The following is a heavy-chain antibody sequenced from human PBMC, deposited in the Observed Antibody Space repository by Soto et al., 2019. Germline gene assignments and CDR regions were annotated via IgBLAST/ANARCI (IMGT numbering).Heavy chain of an antibody. CDR2: INAGNGNT. Sequence: QVQLVQSGAEVKKPGASVKVSCKASGYTFTSYAMHWVRQAPGQRLEWMGWINAGNGNTKYSQKFQGRVTITRDTSASTAYMELSSLRSEDTAVYYCARVPRGSGWGQGYFQHWGQGTLVTVSS. V-gene: IGHV1-3*01. D-gene: IGHD6-19*01. J-gene: IGHJ1*01. CDR1: GYTFTSYA. CDR3: ARVPRGSGWGQGYFQH.